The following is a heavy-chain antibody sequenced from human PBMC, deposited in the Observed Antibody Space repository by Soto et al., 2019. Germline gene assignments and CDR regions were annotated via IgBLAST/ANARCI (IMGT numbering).Heavy chain of an antibody. CDR2: INPSGGST. D-gene: IGHD6-19*01. V-gene: IGHV1-46*01. Sequence: ASVKVSCKASGYTFTSYYMHWVRQAPGQGLEWMGIINPSGGSTSYAQKFQGRVTMTRDTSTSTVYMELSSLRSEDTAVYYCARDSQLAVAGRVEGEYYFDYWGQGTLVTVSS. J-gene: IGHJ4*02. CDR1: GYTFTSYY. CDR3: ARDSQLAVAGRVEGEYYFDY.